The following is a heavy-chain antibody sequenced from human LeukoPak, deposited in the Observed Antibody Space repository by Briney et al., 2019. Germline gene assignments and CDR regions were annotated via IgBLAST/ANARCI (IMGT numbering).Heavy chain of an antibody. CDR3: ARFPGAAVAQDDY. CDR1: GYTFTSYG. Sequence: GASVKVSCKASGYTFTSYGISWVRQAPGQGLEWMGWISAYNGNTNYAQKLQGRVTMTRDTSISTAYMELCRLRSDDTAVYYCARFPGAAVAQDDYWGQGTLVTVSS. CDR2: ISAYNGNT. V-gene: IGHV1-18*01. D-gene: IGHD6-19*01. J-gene: IGHJ4*02.